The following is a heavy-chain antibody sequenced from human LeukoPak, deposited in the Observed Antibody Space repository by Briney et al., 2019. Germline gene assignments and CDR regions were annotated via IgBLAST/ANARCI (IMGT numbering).Heavy chain of an antibody. CDR1: GFTFSSYG. D-gene: IGHD5-18*01. CDR2: IRYDGSNK. J-gene: IGHJ4*02. CDR3: AKIPVDTAMANVDY. V-gene: IGHV3-30*02. Sequence: GGSLRLSCAASGFTFSSYGMHWVRQAPGKGLEWVAFIRYDGSNKYYADSVKGRFTISRDNSKNTLYLQMNSPRAEDTAVYYCAKIPVDTAMANVDYWGQGTLVTVSS.